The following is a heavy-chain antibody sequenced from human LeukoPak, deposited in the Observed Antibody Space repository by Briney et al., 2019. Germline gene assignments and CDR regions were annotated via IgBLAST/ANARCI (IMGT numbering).Heavy chain of an antibody. Sequence: GGSLRLSCAASGFTFSSYAINWVRQAPGKGPEWVGVISSDASNKYFADSVKGRFTISRDTSKNTLYLQMNSLTAEDTAVYYCAKSGIAAAGQRGYFDNWGQGALVTVSS. J-gene: IGHJ4*02. D-gene: IGHD6-13*01. CDR2: ISSDASNK. CDR1: GFTFSSYA. V-gene: IGHV3-30*18. CDR3: AKSGIAAAGQRGYFDN.